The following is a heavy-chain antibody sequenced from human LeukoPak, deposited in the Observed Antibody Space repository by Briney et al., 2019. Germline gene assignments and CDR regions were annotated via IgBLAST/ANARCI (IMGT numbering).Heavy chain of an antibody. Sequence: GGSLRLSCAASGFTFSGSGIHWVRQAAGKGLEWVGRIRSKANSHATEYAESVKGRFSISRDDSKNTALLQMNSLKTEDTAVYYCSRPGYNYGDDYWGQGTQVTVSS. V-gene: IGHV3-73*01. CDR1: GFTFSGSG. CDR3: SRPGYNYGDDY. J-gene: IGHJ4*02. CDR2: IRSKANSHAT. D-gene: IGHD5-18*01.